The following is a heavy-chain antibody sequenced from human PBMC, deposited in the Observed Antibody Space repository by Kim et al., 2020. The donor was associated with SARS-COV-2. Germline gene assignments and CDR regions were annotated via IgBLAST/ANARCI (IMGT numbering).Heavy chain of an antibody. CDR1: GYSFTSYW. Sequence: GESLKISCKGSGYSFTSYWIGWVRQMPGKGLEWMGIIYPGDSDTRYSPSFQGQVTIPADKSISTAYLQWSSLKASDTAMYYCARQTPVFYYGSGSTDYWGQGTLVTVSS. J-gene: IGHJ4*02. V-gene: IGHV5-51*01. CDR3: ARQTPVFYYGSGSTDY. D-gene: IGHD3-10*01. CDR2: IYPGDSDT.